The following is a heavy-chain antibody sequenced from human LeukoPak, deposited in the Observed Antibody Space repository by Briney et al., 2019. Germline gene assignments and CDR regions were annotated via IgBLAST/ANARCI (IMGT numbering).Heavy chain of an antibody. CDR3: ARIEDYYYYGMDV. Sequence: GGSLRLSCAASGFTFSSYSMNWVRQAPGKGLEWVSSISSSSSYIYYADSVKGRFTISGDNAKNSLYLQMNSLRAEDTAVYYCARIEDYYYYGMDVWGQGTTVTVSS. V-gene: IGHV3-21*01. CDR1: GFTFSSYS. J-gene: IGHJ6*02. D-gene: IGHD2-15*01. CDR2: ISSSSSYI.